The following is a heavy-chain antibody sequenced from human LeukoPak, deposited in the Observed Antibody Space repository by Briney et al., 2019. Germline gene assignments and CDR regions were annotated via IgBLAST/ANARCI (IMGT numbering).Heavy chain of an antibody. CDR1: GFTFSSYS. V-gene: IGHV3-48*04. CDR3: ARGGSSGDGYNLDGFDY. Sequence: GGSLRLSCAASGFTFSSYSMNWVRQAPGKGLEWVSYISSSSSTIYYADSVKGRFTISRDNAKNSLYLQMNSLRAEDTAVYYCARGGSSGDGYNLDGFDYWGQGTLVTVSS. J-gene: IGHJ4*02. CDR2: ISSSSSTI. D-gene: IGHD5-24*01.